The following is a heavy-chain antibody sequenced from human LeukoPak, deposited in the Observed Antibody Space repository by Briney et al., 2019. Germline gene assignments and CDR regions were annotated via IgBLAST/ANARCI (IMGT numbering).Heavy chain of an antibody. D-gene: IGHD3-16*01. CDR3: ARTLRTWIYYYMDV. CDR1: GGSISSHY. Sequence: SVTLSLTCTVCGGSISSHYWSWIRQPPGKGLEWIGYIHYSGSTNYNPSLKSRVTISVDTSKNQFSLKLSSVTAAETAVYYCARTLRTWIYYYMDVWGKGTTVTVSS. J-gene: IGHJ6*03. V-gene: IGHV4-59*11. CDR2: IHYSGST.